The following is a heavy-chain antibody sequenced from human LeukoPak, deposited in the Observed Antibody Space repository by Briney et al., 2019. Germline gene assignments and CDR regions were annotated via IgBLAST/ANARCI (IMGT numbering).Heavy chain of an antibody. CDR3: ARARGGSYSVYDY. Sequence: SETLSLTCAVSGGSISSSNWWSWVRQPPGKGLEWIGEIYHSGSTNYNPSLKSRVTISVDKSKNQFSLKLSSVTAADTAVYYCARARGGSYSVYDYWGQGTLVTVSS. D-gene: IGHD1-26*01. CDR1: GGSISSSNW. J-gene: IGHJ4*02. CDR2: IYHSGST. V-gene: IGHV4-4*02.